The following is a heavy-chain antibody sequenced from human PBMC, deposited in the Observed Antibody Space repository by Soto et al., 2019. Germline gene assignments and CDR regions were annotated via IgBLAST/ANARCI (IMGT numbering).Heavy chain of an antibody. CDR3: VRGGSCPDFYFDF. Sequence: QVQLQESGPGLVKPSETLSLTCTVAGGSISSSGYYWGWIRQPPGQGREWIGNIYYRGNTHYSPSLQSRVTLSVALSRNLVSLQLRSVTAAETAVYYCVRGGSCPDFYFDFWGQGNLLSVSS. J-gene: IGHJ4*02. D-gene: IGHD2-15*01. V-gene: IGHV4-39*01. CDR1: GGSISSSGYY. CDR2: IYYRGNT.